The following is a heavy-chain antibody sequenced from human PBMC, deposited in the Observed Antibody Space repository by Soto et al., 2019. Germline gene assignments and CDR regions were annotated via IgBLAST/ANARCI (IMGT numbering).Heavy chain of an antibody. CDR3: ARDGSSSGPYYSYGMDV. V-gene: IGHV3-33*01. Sequence: GWSLRLSCAVSGFTFSSYGMHLVRQAPGKGLEWVAFIWYDGSNKYYADSVKGRFTISRDNSKNTLYLQMNSLRAVDTAVYYCARDGSSSGPYYSYGMDVWGQGTKVTVAS. D-gene: IGHD6-6*01. CDR1: GFTFSSYG. J-gene: IGHJ6*02. CDR2: IWYDGSNK.